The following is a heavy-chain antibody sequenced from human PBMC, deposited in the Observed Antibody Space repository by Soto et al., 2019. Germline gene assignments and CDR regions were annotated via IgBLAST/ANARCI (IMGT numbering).Heavy chain of an antibody. CDR3: ARGSGWYYY. Sequence: SETLSLTCTVSGDSISSYYWSWIRQPPGKGLEWIGYIYYSGRTYYNPSLKSRVTISVDTSKNQFSLKLSSVTAADTAVYYCARGSGWYYYWGQGTLVTVSS. V-gene: IGHV4-59*01. CDR1: GDSISSYY. CDR2: IYYSGRT. D-gene: IGHD6-19*01. J-gene: IGHJ4*02.